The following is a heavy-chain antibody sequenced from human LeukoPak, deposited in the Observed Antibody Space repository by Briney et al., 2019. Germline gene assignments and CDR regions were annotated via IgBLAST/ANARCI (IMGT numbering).Heavy chain of an antibody. Sequence: SSETLSLTCTVSGGSISSYYWSWIRQPPGKGLEWIGYIYYSGSTNYNPSLKSRVTISVDTSKNQFFLKLSSVTAADTAVYYCARATYYYDSSGYQTSYYWFDPWGQGTLVTVSS. CDR3: ARATYYYDSSGYQTSYYWFDP. J-gene: IGHJ5*02. V-gene: IGHV4-59*08. CDR1: GGSISSYY. CDR2: IYYSGST. D-gene: IGHD3-22*01.